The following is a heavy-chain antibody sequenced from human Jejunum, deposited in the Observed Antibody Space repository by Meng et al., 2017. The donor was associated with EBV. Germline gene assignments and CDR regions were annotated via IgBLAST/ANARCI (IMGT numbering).Heavy chain of an antibody. CDR1: GPTLTELS. CDR2: FDFEDGET. V-gene: IGHV1-24*01. CDR3: ARYFDGWNGDRFDP. J-gene: IGHJ5*02. Sequence: QVRLVQSGAEVKNPESYMQVSCKVSGPTLTELSMHWVRQAPGKGLEWMGGFDFEDGETIYAQKFQGRVTMTEDTSTDTAYMELSSLRSEDTAVYYCARYFDGWNGDRFDPWGQGTLVTVSS. D-gene: IGHD3-9*01.